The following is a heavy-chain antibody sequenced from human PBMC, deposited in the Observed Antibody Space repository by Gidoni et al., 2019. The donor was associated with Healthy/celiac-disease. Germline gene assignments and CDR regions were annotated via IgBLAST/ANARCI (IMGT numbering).Heavy chain of an antibody. J-gene: IGHJ4*02. CDR3: ARGMGYCSSTSCYTGTHFDY. Sequence: QLQLQESGSGLVKPSQTLSLTCAVSRGSISRGGYSWSWIRQPPGKGLEWIGYIYHSGGTYYNPSLKSRVTISVDRSKNQFSLKLSSVTAADTAVYYCARGMGYCSSTSCYTGTHFDYWGQGTLVTVSS. CDR2: IYHSGGT. D-gene: IGHD2-2*02. CDR1: RGSISRGGYS. V-gene: IGHV4-30-2*01.